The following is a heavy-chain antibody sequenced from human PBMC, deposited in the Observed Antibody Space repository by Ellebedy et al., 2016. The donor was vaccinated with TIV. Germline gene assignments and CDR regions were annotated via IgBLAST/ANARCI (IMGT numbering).Heavy chain of an antibody. CDR3: ARGGSGSYYRAYYYNMDV. CDR2: ISSSGSTI. CDR1: GFTFSDYY. J-gene: IGHJ6*02. Sequence: GGSLRLSCAASGFTFSDYYMSWIRQAPGKGLECVSYISSSGSTIYYADSVKGRFTISRDNAKNSLYLQMNSLRAEDTAVYYCARGGSGSYYRAYYYNMDVWGQGTTVTVSS. D-gene: IGHD3-10*01. V-gene: IGHV3-11*01.